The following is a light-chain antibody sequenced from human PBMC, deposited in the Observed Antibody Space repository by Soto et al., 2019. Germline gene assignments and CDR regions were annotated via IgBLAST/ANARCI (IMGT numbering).Light chain of an antibody. CDR1: NGHTTYA. J-gene: IGLJ3*02. CDR2: VNGDGRH. CDR3: QTGGTGVQV. V-gene: IGLV4-69*01. Sequence: QAVLTQSPSASASLGASVKLTCTLNNGHTTYAIAWHQQQPEKGPRFLMKVNGDGRHNKGDGIPDRFSGSSSGAERYRTISSLLSEDEGDYYCQTGGTGVQVFGGGTKLTVL.